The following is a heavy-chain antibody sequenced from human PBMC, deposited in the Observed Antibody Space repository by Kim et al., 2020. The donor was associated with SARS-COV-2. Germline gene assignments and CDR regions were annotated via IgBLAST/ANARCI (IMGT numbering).Heavy chain of an antibody. J-gene: IGHJ4*02. CDR2: IYYSGST. CDR3: ARGIVGTTFYFDY. D-gene: IGHD1-26*01. CDR1: GGSISSDY. V-gene: IGHV4-59*01. Sequence: SETLSLTCTVSGGSISSDYWSWIRQPPGKGLEWIGYIYYSGSTNYNPSLKSRVTISVDTSKTQFSLKLNSVTAADTAVYYCARGIVGTTFYFDYWGQGTLVTVSS.